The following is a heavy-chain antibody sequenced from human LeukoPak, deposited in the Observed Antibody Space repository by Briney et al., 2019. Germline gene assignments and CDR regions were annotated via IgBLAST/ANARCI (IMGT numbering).Heavy chain of an antibody. D-gene: IGHD6-19*01. CDR2: IYHTGKT. CDR1: GGSISSYY. CDR3: ARVGGGPPIVVMAGFDY. J-gene: IGHJ4*02. Sequence: SETLSLTCTVSGGSISSYYWSWIRQPPGRGLEWIGSIYHTGKTQYTPSLKSRVTISIDTSRNQFSLKLNSVTAADTAVYYCARVGGGPPIVVMAGFDYWGQGMLVTVSS. V-gene: IGHV4-59*08.